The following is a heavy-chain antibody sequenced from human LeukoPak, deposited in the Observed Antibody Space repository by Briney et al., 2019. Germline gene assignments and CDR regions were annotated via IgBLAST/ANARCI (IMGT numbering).Heavy chain of an antibody. V-gene: IGHV4-59*08. CDR2: IHYNGDT. CDR1: GGSLSGYY. CDR3: VWFRQMATLDS. J-gene: IGHJ5*01. D-gene: IGHD5-24*01. Sequence: SETLSLTCTLSGGSLSGYYWNWIRQSPGNGLEWIGYIHYNGDTIYNPSLRSRFTLSVDTPMNQLSLHLTAVTVVDPPRYSLVWFRQMATLDSWGDGMLITVSS.